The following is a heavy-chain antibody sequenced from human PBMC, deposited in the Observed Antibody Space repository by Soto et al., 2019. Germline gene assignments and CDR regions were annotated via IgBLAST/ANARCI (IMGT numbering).Heavy chain of an antibody. V-gene: IGHV5-10-1*01. CDR2: IDPSDSYT. D-gene: IGHD3-22*01. J-gene: IGHJ6*02. CDR3: ARDKDYDSSGYYYYGMDV. Sequence: GESLKISCKGSGYSFTSYWISWVRQMPGKGLEWMGRIDPSDSYTNYSPSFQGHVTISADKSISTAYLQWSSLKASDTAMYYCARDKDYDSSGYYYYGMDVWGQGTTVTVSS. CDR1: GYSFTSYW.